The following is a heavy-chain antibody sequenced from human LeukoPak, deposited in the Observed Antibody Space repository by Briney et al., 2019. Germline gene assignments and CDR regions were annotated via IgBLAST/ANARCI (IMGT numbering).Heavy chain of an antibody. D-gene: IGHD5-24*01. CDR3: ASRFDSSGVRLQLFECLFDP. Sequence: SETLSLTCTVSGGSISSTSYYWGWIRQPPGKGLEWIGSIYYSGSTYYNPSLKSRVTISVDTSKNQFSLRLTSVTAADTAVYYCASRFDSSGVRLQLFECLFDPWGQGTLVTVSS. J-gene: IGHJ5*02. CDR2: IYYSGST. CDR1: GGSISSTSYY. V-gene: IGHV4-39*01.